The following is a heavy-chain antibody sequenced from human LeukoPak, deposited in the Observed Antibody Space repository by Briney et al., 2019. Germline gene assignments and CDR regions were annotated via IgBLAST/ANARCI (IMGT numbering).Heavy chain of an antibody. CDR2: INPNSGGT. CDR1: GYTFTGYY. J-gene: IGHJ5*02. V-gene: IGHV1-2*02. Sequence: ASVKVSCKASGYTFTGYYMHWVRQAPGQGLEWMGWINPNSGGTNSAQKFQGRVTMTRDTSISTAYMELRSLRSDDTAVYYCARGHYYDSSGYYYEDNWFDPWGQGTLVTVSS. D-gene: IGHD3-22*01. CDR3: ARGHYYDSSGYYYEDNWFDP.